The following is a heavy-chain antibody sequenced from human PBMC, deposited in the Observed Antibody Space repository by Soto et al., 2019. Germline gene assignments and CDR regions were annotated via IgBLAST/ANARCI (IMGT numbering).Heavy chain of an antibody. V-gene: IGHV4-38-2*01. CDR3: ARHADSSSYYYPFDY. CDR1: RYSISSGYY. CDR2: IFLAGTT. D-gene: IGHD3-22*01. J-gene: IGHJ4*02. Sequence: SETLSLTCFVSRYSISSGYYWGWIRQPPGKGLEWIGSIFLAGTTYYNPSLKSRLTISVDTSKNQFSLTLSSVTAADTAVYYCARHADSSSYYYPFDYWGQGSLVTVSS.